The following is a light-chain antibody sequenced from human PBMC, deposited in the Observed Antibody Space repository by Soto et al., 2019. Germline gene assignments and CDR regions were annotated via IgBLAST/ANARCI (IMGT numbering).Light chain of an antibody. CDR3: RSHTGSSTL. J-gene: IGLJ3*02. CDR2: EVT. Sequence: QSALTQPASVSGSPGQSITISCTGASSDVGDYNYVSWYQEHPGQVPKLIIFEVTTRPSGVSARFSGSRSGNTASLTISGLQAEDEADYYCRSHTGSSTLFGGGTKLTVL. CDR1: SSDVGDYNY. V-gene: IGLV2-14*01.